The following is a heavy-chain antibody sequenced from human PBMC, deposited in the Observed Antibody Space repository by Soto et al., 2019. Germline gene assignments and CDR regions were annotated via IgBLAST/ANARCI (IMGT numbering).Heavy chain of an antibody. J-gene: IGHJ4*02. D-gene: IGHD5-12*01. CDR3: ARDLPGEMATKIDY. Sequence: EVQLVESGGGLVQPGGSLRLSCAASGFTFSSYSMNWVRQAPGKGLEWVSYISSSSSNIYYADSVKGRFTISRDNAKNSLYLQMNSLRDEDTAVYYCARDLPGEMATKIDYWGQGTLVTVSS. V-gene: IGHV3-48*02. CDR2: ISSSSSNI. CDR1: GFTFSSYS.